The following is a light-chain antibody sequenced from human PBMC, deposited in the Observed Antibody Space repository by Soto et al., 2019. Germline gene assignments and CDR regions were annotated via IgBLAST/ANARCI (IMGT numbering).Light chain of an antibody. V-gene: IGKV3D-20*02. J-gene: IGKJ5*01. CDR1: QSVSGSY. CDR3: QQRSNWPIT. Sequence: ENVLTQSPGTLSLSPGERATLSCRASQSVSGSYLAWYQQKPGQAPRLLIYDASNRATGIPARFSGSGSGTDFTLTISSLEPEDFAVYYCQQRSNWPITFGQGTRLEI. CDR2: DAS.